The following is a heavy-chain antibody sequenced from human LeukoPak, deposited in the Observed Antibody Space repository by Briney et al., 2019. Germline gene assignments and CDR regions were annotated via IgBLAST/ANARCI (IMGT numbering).Heavy chain of an antibody. CDR1: GFTVSSNY. J-gene: IGHJ4*02. D-gene: IGHD6-19*01. V-gene: IGHV3-53*04. CDR3: ARGGTPGYSSGRIDY. Sequence: GGSPRLSCVASGFTVSSNYMSWVRQAPGKGLEWVSVTVKGRFTISRHNSKNTLYLQMNSLRVEDTAVYYCARGGTPGYSSGRIDYWGQGTLVTVSS.